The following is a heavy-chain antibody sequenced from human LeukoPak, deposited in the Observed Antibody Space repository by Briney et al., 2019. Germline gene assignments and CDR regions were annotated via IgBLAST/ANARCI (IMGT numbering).Heavy chain of an antibody. D-gene: IGHD2/OR15-2a*01. J-gene: IGHJ5*02. CDR2: IKSKTDAGTT. CDR3: TPASAFS. V-gene: IGHV3-15*01. CDR1: GFTFSNAW. Sequence: GGTLRLSCAASGFTFSNAWMSWVRQAPGKGQEWVGRIKSKTDAGTTDYATPVKSIFTNSRDDSRNTLCLQMNSLKAEDTAVYYGTPASAFSWGQGTLVTVSS.